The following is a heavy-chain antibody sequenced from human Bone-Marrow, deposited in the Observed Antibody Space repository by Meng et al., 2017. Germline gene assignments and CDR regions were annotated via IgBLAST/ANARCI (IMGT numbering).Heavy chain of an antibody. CDR1: GGSFSGYY. Sequence: VQLQQWGAGLLNPSEPLSLTCAVYGGSFSGYYWSWIRQPPGKGLEWIGEINHSGSTNYNPSLKSRVTISVDKSKNQFSLKLSSVTAADTAVYYCARARGIAVAEPWDYWGQGTLVTVSS. V-gene: IGHV4-34*01. CDR2: INHSGST. CDR3: ARARGIAVAEPWDY. J-gene: IGHJ4*02. D-gene: IGHD6-19*01.